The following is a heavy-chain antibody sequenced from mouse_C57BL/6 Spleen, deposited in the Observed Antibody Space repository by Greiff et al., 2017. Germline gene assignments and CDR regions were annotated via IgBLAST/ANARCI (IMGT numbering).Heavy chain of an antibody. D-gene: IGHD1-1*01. CDR1: GYTFTSYT. V-gene: IGHV1-4*01. Sequence: VKLVESGAELARPGASVKMSCKASGYTFTSYTMHWVKQRPGQGLEWIGYINPSSGYTKYNQKFKDKATLTADKSSSTAYMQLSSLTSEDSAVYYCARGADYYGSSWSAMDYWGQGTTLTVSS. J-gene: IGHJ2*01. CDR3: ARGADYYGSSWSAMDY. CDR2: INPSSGYT.